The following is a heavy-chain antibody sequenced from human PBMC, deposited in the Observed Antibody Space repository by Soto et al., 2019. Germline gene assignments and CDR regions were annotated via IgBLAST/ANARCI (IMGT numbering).Heavy chain of an antibody. CDR2: IYYSGST. CDR1: GGSINSSSYF. D-gene: IGHD6-19*01. CDR3: ARHYSSGSRNWFDP. J-gene: IGHJ5*02. Sequence: LSLTCSVSGGSINSSSYFWGWVRQPPGKGLEWIGSIYYSGSTYYNPSLRSRVTISVDTSKNQFSLKLSSVTAADTAVFYCARHYSSGSRNWFDPWGQGTLVTVPS. V-gene: IGHV4-39*01.